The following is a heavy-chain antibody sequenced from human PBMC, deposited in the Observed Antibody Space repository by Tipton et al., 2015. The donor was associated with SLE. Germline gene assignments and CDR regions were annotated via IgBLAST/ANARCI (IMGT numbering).Heavy chain of an antibody. D-gene: IGHD3-16*01. CDR2: INHGGST. Sequence: LRLSCAVYGGSFSGYYWSWIRQPPGKGLEWIGEINHGGSTNYNPSLKRRVTISVDTSKNQFSLKLSSVTAADTAVYYCARGGRYGYFDYWGQGTLVTVSS. V-gene: IGHV4-34*01. CDR1: GGSFSGYY. J-gene: IGHJ4*02. CDR3: ARGGRYGYFDY.